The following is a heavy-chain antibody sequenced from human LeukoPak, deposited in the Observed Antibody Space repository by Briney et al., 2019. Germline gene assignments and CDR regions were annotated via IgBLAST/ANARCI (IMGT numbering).Heavy chain of an antibody. CDR3: TCICIGGDCYNPPR. CDR1: GFTFRASA. CDR2: FRVKASVGTT. J-gene: IGHJ3*01. V-gene: IGHV3-49*04. Sequence: GGSLRLSCAPSGFTFRASAMSWVRQAPGKGLERVGFFRVKASVGTTEYAASVKGRFTIARDDSKSIAYLQKNSVKTEDTAIYYCTCICIGGDCYNPPRGGQGTKVTVSS. D-gene: IGHD2-21*02.